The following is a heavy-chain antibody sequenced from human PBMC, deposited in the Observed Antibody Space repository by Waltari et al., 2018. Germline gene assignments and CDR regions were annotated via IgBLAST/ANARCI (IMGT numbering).Heavy chain of an antibody. Sequence: QVQLQQWGAGLLKPSETLSLTCAVYGGSFSGYYWSWIRQPPGKGLEWIGEINHSGSTNYNPSLKSRVTIAVDTAKNQFSLKLSSVTAADTAVYYCARGGCSGGSCYSPPDYWGQGTLVTVSS. CDR2: INHSGST. CDR3: ARGGCSGGSCYSPPDY. J-gene: IGHJ4*02. D-gene: IGHD2-15*01. V-gene: IGHV4-34*01. CDR1: GGSFSGYY.